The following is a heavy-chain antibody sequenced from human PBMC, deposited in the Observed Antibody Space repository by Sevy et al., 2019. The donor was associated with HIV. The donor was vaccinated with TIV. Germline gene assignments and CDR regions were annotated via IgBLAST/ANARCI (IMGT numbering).Heavy chain of an antibody. V-gene: IGHV3-48*02. CDR2: ISSSSSTI. J-gene: IGHJ5*02. Sequence: GGSLRLSCAASGFTFSSYSMNWVRQAPGKGLEWVSYISSSSSTIYYADSVKGRFTISRDNAKNSLYLQMNSLRDEDTAVYYCASERRYSSGENWFDPWGQGTLVTVSS. CDR3: ASERRYSSGENWFDP. D-gene: IGHD6-19*01. CDR1: GFTFSSYS.